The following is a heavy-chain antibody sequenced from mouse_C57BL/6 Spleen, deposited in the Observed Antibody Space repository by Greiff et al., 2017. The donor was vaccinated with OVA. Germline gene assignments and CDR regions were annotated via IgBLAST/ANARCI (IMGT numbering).Heavy chain of an antibody. Sequence: VQLQQSGPGLVAPSPSLSITCTVSGFSFTSYAISWVRQPPGKGLEWLGVIWPGGGTNYNSALKSRLSISKDNSKSQVFLKMNSLQTDDTARYYCARNNYGSSYDGGYAMDYWGQGTSVTVSS. D-gene: IGHD1-1*01. J-gene: IGHJ4*01. CDR1: GFSFTSYA. V-gene: IGHV2-9-1*01. CDR3: ARNNYGSSYDGGYAMDY. CDR2: IWPGGGT.